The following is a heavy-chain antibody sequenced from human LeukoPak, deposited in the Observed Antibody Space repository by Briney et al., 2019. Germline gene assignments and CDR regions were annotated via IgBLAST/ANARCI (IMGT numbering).Heavy chain of an antibody. V-gene: IGHV3-23*01. J-gene: IGHJ4*02. CDR1: GFTFRDYT. CDR3: AKDVKSDGVWDIGH. Sequence: PGGSLRLSCAASGFTFRDYTMNWVRQAPGKGLEWVSGIYGSGGGQTFYADSVRGRFIISRDDSRNLVFLHMDRLRVEDTGLYYCAKDVKSDGVWDIGHWGQGTVVTVSS. CDR2: IYGSGGGQT. D-gene: IGHD2-15*01.